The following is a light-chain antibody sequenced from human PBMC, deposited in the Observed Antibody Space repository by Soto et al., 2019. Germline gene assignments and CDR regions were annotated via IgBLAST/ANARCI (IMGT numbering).Light chain of an antibody. V-gene: IGKV1-5*03. CDR2: KAS. CDR1: QNINSW. J-gene: IGKJ3*01. CDR3: LQYNTYST. Sequence: DIQMTQSPSTLSASVGDRVTITCRASQNINSWLAWYQQKPGKTPKLLIYKASSLESGVPSRFSGSGSGTEFTLTIPGLQPDDFATYYCLQYNTYSTFGPGTKVDI.